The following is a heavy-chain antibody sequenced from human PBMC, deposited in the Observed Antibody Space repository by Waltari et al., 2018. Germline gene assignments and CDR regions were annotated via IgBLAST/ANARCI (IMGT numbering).Heavy chain of an antibody. V-gene: IGHV4-34*01. Sequence: QVQLQKWGAGRLKPSETLSLTCAVYGGSFRGYDWSWIRQPPGKGQEWIGEINHSGSTNYNPSLKSRVTISVDTSKNQFSLKLSSVTAADTAVYYCARENTMVRGVRGPGMDVWGQGTTVTVSS. CDR1: GGSFRGYD. D-gene: IGHD3-10*01. CDR2: INHSGST. J-gene: IGHJ6*02. CDR3: ARENTMVRGVRGPGMDV.